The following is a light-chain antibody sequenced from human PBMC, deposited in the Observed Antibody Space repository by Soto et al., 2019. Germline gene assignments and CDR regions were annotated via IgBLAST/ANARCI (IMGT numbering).Light chain of an antibody. CDR1: SSNIGSRS. Sequence: QAVVTQPPSASGTPGQRVTISCSGGSSNIGSRSVHWFQQLPGTAPKLLIYKDTQRPSGVPDRFSGSKSGPSASLAISGLRSDDEADYYCSAWDDSLRAWVFGGGTKVTVL. J-gene: IGLJ3*02. CDR3: SAWDDSLRAWV. V-gene: IGLV1-47*01. CDR2: KDT.